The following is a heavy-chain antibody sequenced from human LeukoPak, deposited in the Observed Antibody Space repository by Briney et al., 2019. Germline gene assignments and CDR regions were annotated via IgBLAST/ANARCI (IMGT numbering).Heavy chain of an antibody. D-gene: IGHD4-17*01. CDR3: AREGTVTSGHNGMDV. V-gene: IGHV4-61*01. J-gene: IGHJ6*02. CDR2: IYYTGST. Sequence: VRPSETLSLTCTVSGASVSSGTFYWTWIRQPPGKGLEWIAFIYYTGSTNINPSLKSRLTMSMDPSKNQFSLKLSSVTAADTAVYYCAREGTVTSGHNGMDVWGQGTTVTVSS. CDR1: GASVSSGTFY.